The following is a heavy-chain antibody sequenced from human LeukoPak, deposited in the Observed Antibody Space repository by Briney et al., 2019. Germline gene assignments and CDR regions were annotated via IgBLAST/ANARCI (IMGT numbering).Heavy chain of an antibody. CDR3: AREPVLTIWVYYMDV. CDR2: IYHSGST. V-gene: IGHV4-38-2*02. D-gene: IGHD4-23*01. Sequence: PSETLSLTCTVSGYSISSGYYWGWIRPPPGKGLEWIGSIYHSGSTYYNPSLKSRVTISVDTSKNQFSLKLSSVTAADTAVYYCAREPVLTIWVYYMDVWGKGTTVTVSS. J-gene: IGHJ6*03. CDR1: GYSISSGYY.